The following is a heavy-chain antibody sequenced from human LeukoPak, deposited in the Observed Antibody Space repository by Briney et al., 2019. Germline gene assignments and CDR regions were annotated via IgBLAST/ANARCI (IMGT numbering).Heavy chain of an antibody. V-gene: IGHV4-59*01. J-gene: IGHJ4*02. D-gene: IGHD4-17*01. CDR1: GGSISPNY. CDR2: IYYTGST. CDR3: ARGYGDYLGDY. Sequence: MPSETLSLTCTISGGSISPNYWTWIRQPPGKGLEWIGYIYYTGSTNYNPSLRSRVTMSLDTSKNQFSLRLTSVTAADTAVYYCARGYGDYLGDYWGQGTLVTVSS.